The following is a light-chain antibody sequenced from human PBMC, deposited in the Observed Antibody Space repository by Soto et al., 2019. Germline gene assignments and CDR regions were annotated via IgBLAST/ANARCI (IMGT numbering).Light chain of an antibody. CDR2: GAS. CDR1: QSVSSGY. CDR3: QQYDTSSRP. J-gene: IGKJ3*01. Sequence: ENVLTQSPGTLSLSPGERATLSCRASQSVSSGYLAWYQQKPGQPPRLLIYGASTRATGIPDRFSGSGSGTDFTFTISRLEPEDFAVYYCQQYDTSSRPFGPGTRGDIK. V-gene: IGKV3-20*01.